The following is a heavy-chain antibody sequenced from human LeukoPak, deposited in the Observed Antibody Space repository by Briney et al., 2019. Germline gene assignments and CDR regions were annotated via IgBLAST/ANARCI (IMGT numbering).Heavy chain of an antibody. V-gene: IGHV3-23*01. CDR2: ISGSGGRT. CDR1: GFTVSSDA. CDR3: AKVLAYYDFWSGYQYFDY. Sequence: PGGSLRLSCAASGFTVSSDAMSSGRQAPGKGLEWVSAISGSGGRTYHADSVKGRFTISRDNSTNTLYLQMNSLRAEDTAVYDCAKVLAYYDFWSGYQYFDYWGQGTLVTVSS. D-gene: IGHD3-3*01. J-gene: IGHJ4*02.